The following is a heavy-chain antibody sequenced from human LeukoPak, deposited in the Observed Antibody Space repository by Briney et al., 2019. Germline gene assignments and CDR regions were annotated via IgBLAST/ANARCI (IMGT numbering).Heavy chain of an antibody. CDR1: GFTFSDYY. V-gene: IGHV3-11*01. Sequence: GGSLRLYCAASGFTFSDYYMSWIRQAPGKGLQWVSFISSSGRTIYYADSVKGRFAISRDNARNSVYLQMSSLRAEDTALYYCARVPGGDLVDYWGQGTLVTVPS. CDR3: ARVPGGDLVDY. CDR2: ISSSGRTI. J-gene: IGHJ4*02. D-gene: IGHD6-6*01.